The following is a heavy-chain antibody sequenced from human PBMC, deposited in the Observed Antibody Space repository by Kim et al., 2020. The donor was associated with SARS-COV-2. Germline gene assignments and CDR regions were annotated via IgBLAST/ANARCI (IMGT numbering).Heavy chain of an antibody. CDR1: GFTFSTYG. V-gene: IGHV3-33*01. J-gene: IGHJ4*02. CDR3: ARDHGSYYEY. Sequence: GGSLRLSCAASGFTFSTYGMHWVRQAPGKGLEWVTIIWNDGNKKYYADSVKGRFTISRDNSKSILYLQMNSLRAEDTAVYYCARDHGSYYEYWCQGTLVT. CDR2: IWNDGNKK. D-gene: IGHD1-26*01.